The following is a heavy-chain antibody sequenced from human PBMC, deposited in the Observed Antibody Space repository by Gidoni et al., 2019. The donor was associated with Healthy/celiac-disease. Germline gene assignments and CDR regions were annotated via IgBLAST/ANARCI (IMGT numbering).Heavy chain of an antibody. J-gene: IGHJ3*02. CDR2: IKQDGSEK. D-gene: IGHD3-3*01. V-gene: IGHV3-7*04. CDR1: GFTFIRSW. CDR3: ARAYYDFWSGYFGREAFDI. Sequence: EVQLVESGGGFVQPVGSLRLCCAASGFTFIRSWMSWVRQAPGKGLEWVANIKQDGSEKYYVDSVKGRFTISRDNAKNSLYLKMNSLRAEDTAVYYCARAYYDFWSGYFGREAFDIWGQGTMVTVSS.